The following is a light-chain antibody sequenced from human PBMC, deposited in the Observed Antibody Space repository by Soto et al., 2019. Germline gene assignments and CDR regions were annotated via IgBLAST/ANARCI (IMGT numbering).Light chain of an antibody. CDR2: VAS. V-gene: IGKV1-9*01. Sequence: DIQLTQSPSFLSASVGDRVTITCRASQGISTYLAWYQQKSGKAPKLLIYVASTLQSGVPSRFSGSGSGTEFTVTISSLQPDDLAIYYCQQLYSYPYTFGQGTKLEI. J-gene: IGKJ2*01. CDR1: QGISTY. CDR3: QQLYSYPYT.